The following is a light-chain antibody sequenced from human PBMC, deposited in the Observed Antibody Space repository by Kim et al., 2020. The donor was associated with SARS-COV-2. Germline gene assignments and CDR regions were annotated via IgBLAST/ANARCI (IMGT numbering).Light chain of an antibody. V-gene: IGKV1-12*01. CDR3: QQTNSFPFT. J-gene: IGKJ3*01. CDR1: QDISTW. Sequence: ASIGDRVTITCRASQDISTWLAWYQQKPGKAPKLLIYAASTLQSGVPSRFSGSGSGTDFTLTISSLQSEDFATYCCQQTNSFPFTFGPGTKVDIK. CDR2: AAS.